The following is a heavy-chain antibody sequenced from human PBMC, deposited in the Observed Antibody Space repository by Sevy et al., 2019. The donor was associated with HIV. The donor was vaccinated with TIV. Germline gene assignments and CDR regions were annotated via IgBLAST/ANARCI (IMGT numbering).Heavy chain of an antibody. V-gene: IGHV3-48*03. CDR1: GFTFSSYE. Sequence: GSLRLSCAASGFTFSSYEMNWVRQAPGKGLEWVSYISSSDSTIYYADSVKGRFTISRDNAKKSLYLQMNSLRAEDTAVYYCAKRGGQYDLGMDVWGQGTTVTVSS. CDR2: ISSSDSTI. J-gene: IGHJ6*02. CDR3: AKRGGQYDLGMDV. D-gene: IGHD3-3*01.